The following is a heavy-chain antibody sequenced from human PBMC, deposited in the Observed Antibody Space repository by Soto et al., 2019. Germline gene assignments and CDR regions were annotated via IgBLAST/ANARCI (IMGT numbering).Heavy chain of an antibody. J-gene: IGHJ4*01. CDR3: ATRRDGGPV. Sequence: SETLSLTCAVSGGSISSMDWWTWVRQPPGKGLQWIGEIYHTGSTNYNPSLQSRVTISIDESRTSFSLNLDSVTATDTAVYYCATRRDGGPVWGHGTLVTVLL. CDR1: GGSISSMDW. D-gene: IGHD4-17*01. V-gene: IGHV4-4*02. CDR2: IYHTGST.